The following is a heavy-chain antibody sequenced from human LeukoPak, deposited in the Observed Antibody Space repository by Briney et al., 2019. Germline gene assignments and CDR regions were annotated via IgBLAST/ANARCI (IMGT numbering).Heavy chain of an antibody. CDR3: ARGRGGLLWFGEFNS. CDR1: GFRFRNHW. J-gene: IGHJ4*02. D-gene: IGHD3-10*01. Sequence: GGSLRLSCEASGFRFRNHWMNWVRQAPGKGLEWVANIKEDGSEKYYVDSVKGRFTISRDNANNSLYLQMNSLRAEDTAVYYCARGRGGLLWFGEFNSWGQGTLVTVSS. V-gene: IGHV3-7*01. CDR2: IKEDGSEK.